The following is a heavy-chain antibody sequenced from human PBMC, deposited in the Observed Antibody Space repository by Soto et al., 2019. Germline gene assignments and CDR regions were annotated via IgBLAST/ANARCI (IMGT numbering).Heavy chain of an antibody. CDR2: ITSSSSTI. Sequence: EVQLVESGGGLVQPGGSLRLSCAASGFTFSSYTMNWVRQAPGKGLEWVSYITSSSSTIYYADSVKGRFTISRDNAKNTLQLQKISLIDDDDAVDYCSGTLVAAAYYYYYGMDVWGQGTTVTVSS. CDR3: SGTLVAAAYYYYYGMDV. CDR1: GFTFSSYT. D-gene: IGHD2-2*01. V-gene: IGHV3-48*02. J-gene: IGHJ6*02.